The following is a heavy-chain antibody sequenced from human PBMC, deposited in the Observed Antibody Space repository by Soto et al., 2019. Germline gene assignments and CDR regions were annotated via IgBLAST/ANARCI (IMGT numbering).Heavy chain of an antibody. J-gene: IGHJ4*02. Sequence: QVQLVQSGAEVKKPGSSVKVSCKASGGTFSSYAISWVRQAPGQGLEWMGGIIPIFGTANYAQKFQGRVTVPADKATGTAYMELSSRRSEDTAVYYCARAVTPARYCGGDGYGVRFDYWGQGTLVTVSS. CDR2: IIPIFGTA. D-gene: IGHD2-21*02. V-gene: IGHV1-69*14. CDR3: ARAVTPARYCGGDGYGVRFDY. CDR1: GGTFSSYA.